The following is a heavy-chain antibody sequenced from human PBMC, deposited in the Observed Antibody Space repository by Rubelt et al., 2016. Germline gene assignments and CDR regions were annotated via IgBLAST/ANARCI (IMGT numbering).Heavy chain of an antibody. V-gene: IGHV1-18*01. J-gene: IGHJ4*02. D-gene: IGHD6-6*01. CDR1: GYTLTELS. Sequence: QVQLVQSGAEVKKPGSSVKVSCKVSGYTLTELSMHWVRQAAGKGLEWMGWIRAYNGNTNYAQKLQGRGTRTTETSTRPAYMELRSLRSDDTAVYYCASGGIAARLFDYWGQGTLVTVSS. CDR2: IRAYNGNT. CDR3: ASGGIAARLFDY.